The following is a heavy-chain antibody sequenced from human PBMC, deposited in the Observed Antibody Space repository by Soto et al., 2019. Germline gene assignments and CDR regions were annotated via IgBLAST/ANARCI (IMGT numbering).Heavy chain of an antibody. J-gene: IGHJ5*02. CDR1: GYTFTSYY. CDR2: INPSGGST. D-gene: IGHD3-10*01. Sequence: ASVKVSCKASGYTFTSYYMHWVRRAPGQGLEWMGIINPSGGSTSYAQKFQGRVTMTRDTSTSTVYMELSSLRSEDTAVYYCARVAVGSGSYYIWFDPWGQGTLVTVSS. CDR3: ARVAVGSGSYYIWFDP. V-gene: IGHV1-46*03.